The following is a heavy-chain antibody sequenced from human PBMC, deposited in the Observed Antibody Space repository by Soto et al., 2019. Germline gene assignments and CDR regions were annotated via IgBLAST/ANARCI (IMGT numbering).Heavy chain of an antibody. J-gene: IGHJ4*02. CDR1: GFSLSTSGVG. Sequence: QITLKESGPTLVKPTQTLTLTCTFSGFSLSTSGVGVGWIRQPPGKALEWLALIYWDDDKRYSPSLKSRLTITKDXXKXQXXRTMTNMDPVDTATYSCAHRRDSSRWFDGGGYFDYWGQGTLVTVSS. D-gene: IGHD6-13*01. CDR3: AHRRDSSRWFDGGGYFDY. CDR2: IYWDDDK. V-gene: IGHV2-5*02.